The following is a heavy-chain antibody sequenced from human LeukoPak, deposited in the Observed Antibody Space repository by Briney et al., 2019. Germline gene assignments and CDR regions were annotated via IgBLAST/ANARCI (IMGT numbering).Heavy chain of an antibody. CDR2: LSFDASGR. D-gene: IGHD3-16*02. CDR3: ARDLQEISSFYFDY. J-gene: IGHJ4*02. Sequence: GGSLRLSCVVSELNFKTHAMHWVRQAPGKGLEWVAGLSFDASGRNYADSVKGRFTIPRDNSKNTLYLQMHSLSPEDTAVYFCARDLQEISSFYFDYWGQGSLVTVSS. CDR1: ELNFKTHA. V-gene: IGHV3-30*04.